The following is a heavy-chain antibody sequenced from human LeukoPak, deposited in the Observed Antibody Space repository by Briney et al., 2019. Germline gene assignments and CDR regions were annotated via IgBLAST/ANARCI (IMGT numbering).Heavy chain of an antibody. CDR2: IYTSGST. CDR3: ARALGFLEWYPYYFDY. D-gene: IGHD3-3*02. V-gene: IGHV4-4*07. J-gene: IGHJ4*02. CDR1: GGSISSYY. Sequence: TSETLSLTCTVSGGSISSYYWSWIRQPAGKGLEWIGRIYTSGSTNYNPSLKSRVPMSVDTSKNQYSLKLSSVTAADTAVYYCARALGFLEWYPYYFDYWGQGTLVTVSS.